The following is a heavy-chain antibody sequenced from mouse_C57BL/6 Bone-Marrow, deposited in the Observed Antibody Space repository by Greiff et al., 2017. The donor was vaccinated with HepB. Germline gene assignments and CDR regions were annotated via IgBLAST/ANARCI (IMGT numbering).Heavy chain of an antibody. Sequence: QVQLQQPGAELVMPGASVKLSCKASGYTFTSYWMHWVKQRPGQGLEWIGEIDPSDSYTNYNQKLKGKSTLTVNKSSSTAYMQLSSLTSEDSAVYYCARGGYAMDYWGQGTSVTVSS. CDR1: GYTFTSYW. V-gene: IGHV1-69*01. J-gene: IGHJ4*01. CDR3: ARGGYAMDY. CDR2: IDPSDSYT.